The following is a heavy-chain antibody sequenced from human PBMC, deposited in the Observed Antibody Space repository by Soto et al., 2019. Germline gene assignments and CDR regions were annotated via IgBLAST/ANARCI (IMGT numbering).Heavy chain of an antibody. CDR1: GFTFSNYW. Sequence: EVQLVESGGGLVQPGGSLRLSCAASGFTFSNYWMNWVHQSPGKGLVCVSRIKSDGSTTSYADSVKGRFTISRDNAKNTLYLQMNSLRAEDTAVYYCARVYLSSGWSKVDYWGQGTLVTVSS. CDR2: IKSDGSTT. D-gene: IGHD6-19*01. V-gene: IGHV3-74*01. J-gene: IGHJ4*02. CDR3: ARVYLSSGWSKVDY.